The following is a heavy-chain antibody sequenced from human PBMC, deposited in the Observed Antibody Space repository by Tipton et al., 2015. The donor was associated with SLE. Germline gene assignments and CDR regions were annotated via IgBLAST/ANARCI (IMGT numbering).Heavy chain of an antibody. CDR2: IVPTGSNT. Sequence: SLRLSCEVSNFSFRNYAMTWVRQAPGKGPEWVSTIVPTGSNTYYADSVQGRFIISRDNSKDTLFLQMNSLRADDTAIYYCTTHPGFYYFDYWGQGTLVTVSS. CDR3: TTHPGFYYFDY. V-gene: IGHV3-23*01. CDR1: NFSFRNYA. J-gene: IGHJ4*02. D-gene: IGHD1-26*01.